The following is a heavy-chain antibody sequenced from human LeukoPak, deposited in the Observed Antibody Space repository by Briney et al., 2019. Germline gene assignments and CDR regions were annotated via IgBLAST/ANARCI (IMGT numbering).Heavy chain of an antibody. J-gene: IGHJ6*02. Sequence: GGSLRLSCAASGFTFSGYPIHWVRQAPGKGLEWVAVISYDGSNKYYADSVQGRFTISRDNSKNTLYLQMNSLRAEDTAVYYCAKDGAVTTRYYYYNGMDVWGQGTTVTVSS. CDR3: AKDGAVTTRYYYYNGMDV. CDR1: GFTFSGYP. D-gene: IGHD4-11*01. V-gene: IGHV3-30-3*02. CDR2: ISYDGSNK.